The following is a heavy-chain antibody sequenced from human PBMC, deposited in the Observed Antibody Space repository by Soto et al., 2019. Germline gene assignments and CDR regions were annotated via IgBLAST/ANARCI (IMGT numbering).Heavy chain of an antibody. D-gene: IGHD3-10*01. CDR1: GYIFTSYG. CDR2: ISAYNGNT. CDR3: ARDGLLRWFGGMDV. Sequence: QVQLVQSGAEVKKPGASVKVACKASGYIFTSYGISWVRQAPGQGLEWMGWISAYNGNTNYAQKHQGRVTMTGDTSTSTAYMELRRLRADDTAVYYCARDGLLRWFGGMDVWGQGTTVTVSS. V-gene: IGHV1-18*01. J-gene: IGHJ6*02.